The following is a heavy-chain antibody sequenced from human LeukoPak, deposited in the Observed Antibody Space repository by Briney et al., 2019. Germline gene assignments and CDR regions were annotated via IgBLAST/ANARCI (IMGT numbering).Heavy chain of an antibody. CDR3: AKTGYCGSTPCHPSRYFDY. Sequence: GGSLRLSCAASGFTFSSYGMHWVRQAPGKGLEWVAVVSYDGNTRVYADSVKGRFDISRDNSKNTLFLQMNSLRGEDTAVYYCAKTGYCGSTPCHPSRYFDYWGQGTLVTVSA. J-gene: IGHJ4*02. CDR2: VSYDGNTR. V-gene: IGHV3-30*18. CDR1: GFTFSSYG. D-gene: IGHD2-2*01.